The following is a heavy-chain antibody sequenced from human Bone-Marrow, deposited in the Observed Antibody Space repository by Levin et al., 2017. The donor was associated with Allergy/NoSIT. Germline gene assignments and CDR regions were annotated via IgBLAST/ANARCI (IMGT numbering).Heavy chain of an antibody. J-gene: IGHJ4*02. V-gene: IGHV5-51*01. CDR3: ARGSDISGYYFDF. Sequence: SCKTSSDSLAKYWIGWVRQMPGKGLEWMGIIYPGDSDTRYNPSFQALITISADKSISTAYLQWSSLKTSDTATYYCARGSDISGYYFDFWGQGTLVTVSS. CDR2: IYPGDSDT. CDR1: SDSLAKYW. D-gene: IGHD3-22*01.